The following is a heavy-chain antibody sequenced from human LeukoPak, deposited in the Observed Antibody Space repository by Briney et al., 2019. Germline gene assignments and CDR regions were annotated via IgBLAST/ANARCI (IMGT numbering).Heavy chain of an antibody. CDR1: GGSISSTFYY. D-gene: IGHD6-13*01. V-gene: IGHV4-39*07. CDR3: ARDHYSSNWYYY. Sequence: PSETLSLTCIVSGGSISSTFYYWGWIRQPPGKGLEWIGSISYSGSTYYNPSLKSRVTISVDTSKNQFSLRLTSVTVADTAIYYCARDHYSSNWYYYWGQGTLVTVSS. CDR2: ISYSGST. J-gene: IGHJ4*02.